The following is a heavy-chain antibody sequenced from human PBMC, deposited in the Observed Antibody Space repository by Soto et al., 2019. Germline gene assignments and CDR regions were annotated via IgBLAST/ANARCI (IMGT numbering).Heavy chain of an antibody. D-gene: IGHD2-2*01. CDR3: GRYCSSTSCYYYYGMDV. CDR2: IYYSGST. J-gene: IGHJ6*02. CDR1: GGSISSGDYY. V-gene: IGHV4-30-4*01. Sequence: SETLSLTCTVSGGSISSGDYYWSWIRQPPGKGLEWIGYIYYSGSTYYNPSLKSRVTISVDTSKNQFYLKLSSVTAADTVVYYCGRYCSSTSCYYYYGMDVWGQGTTVTVSS.